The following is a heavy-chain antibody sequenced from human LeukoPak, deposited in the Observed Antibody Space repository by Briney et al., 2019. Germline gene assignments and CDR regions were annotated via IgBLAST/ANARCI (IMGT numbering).Heavy chain of an antibody. CDR1: GGSISSYY. CDR3: ARDSGYYYFDY. CDR2: VYYSGTT. J-gene: IGHJ4*02. D-gene: IGHD3-22*01. V-gene: IGHV4-59*01. Sequence: SETLSLTCNVSGGSISSYYWTWMRQSPGKALEWIGYVYYSGTTKYNPSLKSRVTISVDTSKNQFSPSLNSVTAADTAVYYCARDSGYYYFDYWGQGALVTVSS.